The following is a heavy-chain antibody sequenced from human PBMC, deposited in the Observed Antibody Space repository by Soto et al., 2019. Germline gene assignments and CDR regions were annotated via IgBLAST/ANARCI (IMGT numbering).Heavy chain of an antibody. CDR2: IIPIFGTA. D-gene: IGHD3-10*01. CDR3: ALWSGDKRWFAP. J-gene: IGHJ5*02. V-gene: IGHV1-69*13. Sequence: SVKVSCKASGGTFSSYAISWVRQAPGQGLEWMGGIIPIFGTANYAQKFQGRVTITADESTSTAYMELSSLRSEDTAVYYCALWSGDKRWFAPWGQGTLVTVPS. CDR1: GGTFSSYA.